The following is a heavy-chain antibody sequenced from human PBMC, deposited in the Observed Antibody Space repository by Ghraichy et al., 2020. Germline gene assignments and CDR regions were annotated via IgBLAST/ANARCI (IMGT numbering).Heavy chain of an antibody. CDR1: GGSISSGGYY. CDR3: ARAIGYYYGMDV. D-gene: IGHD3-10*01. J-gene: IGHJ6*02. V-gene: IGHV4-31*03. Sequence: SETLSLTCTVSGGSISSGGYYWSWIRQHPGKGLEWIGNIFYSGSTYYNPSLTSRVIISVDTSKNQFSLRLSSVTAADTAVYYCARAIGYYYGMDVWGQGTTVTVSS. CDR2: IFYSGST.